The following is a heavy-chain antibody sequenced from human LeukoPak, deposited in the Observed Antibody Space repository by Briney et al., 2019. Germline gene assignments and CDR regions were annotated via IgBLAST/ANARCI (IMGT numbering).Heavy chain of an antibody. CDR2: INPNSGGT. Sequence: ASVKVSCKASVYTFTGYYIHWVRQAPGQGLEWMGWINPNSGGTNYAQKFQGRVTMTRDTSISTAYMELSRLRSDDAAVYYCARDTRYYYDSSAYYRSDAFDIWGQGTMVTVSS. CDR3: ARDTRYYYDSSAYYRSDAFDI. CDR1: VYTFTGYY. J-gene: IGHJ3*02. D-gene: IGHD3-22*01. V-gene: IGHV1-2*02.